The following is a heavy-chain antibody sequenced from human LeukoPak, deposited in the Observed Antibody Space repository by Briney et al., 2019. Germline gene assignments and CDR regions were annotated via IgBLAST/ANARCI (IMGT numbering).Heavy chain of an antibody. J-gene: IGHJ3*02. D-gene: IGHD4-17*01. V-gene: IGHV3-11*04. Sequence: PGGSLRLSCAASGLTFSDYYMSWIRQAPGKGLEWVSYISASGNTIYYADSVKGRFTISRDNAKTSLHLQMNSLRADDTAVYYCARDLNGDYPEDSLDIWGPGTMVTVSS. CDR2: ISASGNTI. CDR3: ARDLNGDYPEDSLDI. CDR1: GLTFSDYY.